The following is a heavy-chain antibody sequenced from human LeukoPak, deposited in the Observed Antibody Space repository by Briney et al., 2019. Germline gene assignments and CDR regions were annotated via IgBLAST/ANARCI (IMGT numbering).Heavy chain of an antibody. CDR2: INHSGST. CDR1: GGSISSYY. Sequence: PSETLSLTCTVSGGSISSYYWSWLRQPPGKGLEWIGEINHSGSTNYNPSLKSRVTISVDTSKNQFSLKLSSVTAADTAVYYCARASPITVGLDYWGQGTLVTVSS. V-gene: IGHV4-34*01. CDR3: ARASPITVGLDY. J-gene: IGHJ4*02. D-gene: IGHD1-26*01.